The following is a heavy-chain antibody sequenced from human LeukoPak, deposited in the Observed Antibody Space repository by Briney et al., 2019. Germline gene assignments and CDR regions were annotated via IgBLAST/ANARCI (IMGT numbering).Heavy chain of an antibody. CDR2: INHSGST. J-gene: IGHJ4*02. CDR3: ARRSGWSHPFDY. V-gene: IGHV4-34*01. D-gene: IGHD6-19*01. CDR1: GGSFRGYY. Sequence: SETLSLTCAVYGGSFRGYYWSWIRQPPGKGLEWIGEINHSGSTNYNPSLKSRVTISVDTSKNQFSLKLSSVTAADTAVYYCARRSGWSHPFDYWGQGTLVTVSS.